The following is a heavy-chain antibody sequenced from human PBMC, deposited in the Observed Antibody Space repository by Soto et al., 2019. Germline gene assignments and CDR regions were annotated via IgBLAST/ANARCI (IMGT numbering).Heavy chain of an antibody. CDR3: ARDRVGFGEDEPMDV. V-gene: IGHV4-59*01. CDR2: IYYSGST. Sequence: SETLSLTCTVSGGSISSYYWSWIRQPPGKGLEWIGYIYYSGSTNYNPSLKSRVTISVDTSKNQFSLKLSSVTAADTAVYYCARDRVGFGEDEPMDVWGQGTTVTVS. D-gene: IGHD3-10*01. J-gene: IGHJ6*02. CDR1: GGSISSYY.